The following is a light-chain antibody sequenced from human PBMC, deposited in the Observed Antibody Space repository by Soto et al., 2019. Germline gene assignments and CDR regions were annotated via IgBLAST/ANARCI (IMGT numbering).Light chain of an antibody. CDR2: GNS. CDR3: QSYDSSLSGGV. Sequence: QSVLTQPPAVSGAPGQRVTISCTGSISNIGAGYDVHWYQQLPGTAPKLLIYGNSNRPSGVPDRFSGSKSGTSAALAITGLRAEDEADYYCQSYDSSLSGGVFGGGTKVTVL. V-gene: IGLV1-40*01. CDR1: ISNIGAGYD. J-gene: IGLJ3*02.